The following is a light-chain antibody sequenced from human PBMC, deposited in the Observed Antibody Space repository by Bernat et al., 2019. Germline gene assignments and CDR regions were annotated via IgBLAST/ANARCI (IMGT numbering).Light chain of an antibody. CDR1: SSDVGSYNL. Sequence: QSALTQPASVSGSPGQSITISCTGTSSDVGSYNLVSWYQQHPGKAHKLMIYEGSKRPSGVSNRFSGSKSGNTASLTISGLQAEDEADYYCCSYAGSSISYVFGTGTKVTVL. V-gene: IGLV2-23*01. J-gene: IGLJ1*01. CDR2: EGS. CDR3: CSYAGSSISYV.